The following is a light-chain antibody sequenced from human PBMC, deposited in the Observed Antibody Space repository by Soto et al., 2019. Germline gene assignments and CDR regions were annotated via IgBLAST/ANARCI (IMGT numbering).Light chain of an antibody. CDR2: EVS. J-gene: IGLJ1*01. Sequence: QSALTQPASVSGSPGQSITISCSGTSSDVGGYKYVSWYQQHPGKAPKLMIYEVSYRPSGVSNRFSGSKSGNTASLTISGLQAEDEADYYCSSYTTSHTLVFGTGTKLTVL. CDR1: SSDVGGYKY. V-gene: IGLV2-14*01. CDR3: SSYTTSHTLV.